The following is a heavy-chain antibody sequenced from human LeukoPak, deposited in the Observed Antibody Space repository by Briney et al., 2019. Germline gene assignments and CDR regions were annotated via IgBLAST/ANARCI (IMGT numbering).Heavy chain of an antibody. V-gene: IGHV3-23*01. CDR1: GFTFSSYA. Sequence: GSLRLSCAASGFTFSSYAMTWVRQAPGKGLEWVSAISGSGGSTYYAESVKGRCTISRDNSKKTLFLQMNSLRAEDTTVYYCASILLWYVYDYWGQGTLVTVSS. J-gene: IGHJ4*02. CDR3: ASILLWYVYDY. D-gene: IGHD3-10*01. CDR2: ISGSGGST.